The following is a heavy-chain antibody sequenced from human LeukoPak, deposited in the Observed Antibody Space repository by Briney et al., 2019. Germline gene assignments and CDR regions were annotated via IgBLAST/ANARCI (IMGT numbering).Heavy chain of an antibody. CDR3: ARDSPSDTAMVNYDSSGYYPAYFDY. CDR1: GFTFSSYE. CDR2: ISSSGSTI. V-gene: IGHV3-48*03. D-gene: IGHD3-22*01. J-gene: IGHJ4*02. Sequence: GGSLRLSCAASGFTFSSYEMNWVRQAPGKGLEWVSYISSSGSTIYYADSVKGRFTISRDDAKNSLHLQMNSLRAEDTAVYYCARDSPSDTAMVNYDSSGYYPAYFDYWGQGNPGHRLL.